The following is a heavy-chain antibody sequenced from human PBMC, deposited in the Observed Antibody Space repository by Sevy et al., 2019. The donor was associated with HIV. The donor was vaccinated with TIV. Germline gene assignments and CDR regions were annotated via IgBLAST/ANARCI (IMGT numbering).Heavy chain of an antibody. D-gene: IGHD2-21*02. CDR2: ISYDGSNK. CDR1: GFTFSSYA. CDR3: ARVGPLVVVTAPYYYGMDV. J-gene: IGHJ6*02. Sequence: GGSLRLSCAASGFTFSSYAMHWDRQAPGKGLEWVAVISYDGSNKYYADSVKGRFTISRDNSKNTLYLQMNSLRAEDTAVYYCARVGPLVVVTAPYYYGMDVWGQGTTVTVSS. V-gene: IGHV3-30-3*01.